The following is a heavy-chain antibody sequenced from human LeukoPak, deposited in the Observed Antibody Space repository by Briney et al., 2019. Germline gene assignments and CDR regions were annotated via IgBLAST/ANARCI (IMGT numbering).Heavy chain of an antibody. CDR1: GYTFTSYG. CDR2: ISAYNGNT. CDR3: ARSGHYDFWSGYDAVFDY. D-gene: IGHD3-3*01. Sequence: ASVEVSCKASGYTFTSYGISWVRQAPGQGLEWMGWISAYNGNTNYAQKLQGRVTMTTDTSTSTAYMELRSLRSDGTAVYYCARSGHYDFWSGYDAVFDYWGQGTLVTVSS. J-gene: IGHJ4*02. V-gene: IGHV1-18*01.